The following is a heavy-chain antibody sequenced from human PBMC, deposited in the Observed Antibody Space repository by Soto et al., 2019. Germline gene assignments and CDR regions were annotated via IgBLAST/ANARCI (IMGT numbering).Heavy chain of an antibody. CDR2: IYYSGST. Sequence: SDPLSLTCTVSGGSISSYYWSWIRQPPGKGLEWIGYIYYSGSTNYNPSLKSRVTISVDTSKNQFSLKLSSVTAADTAVYYCARRFIAAAGTVWFDPWGQGTLVTVS. D-gene: IGHD6-13*01. J-gene: IGHJ5*02. CDR1: GGSISSYY. V-gene: IGHV4-59*01. CDR3: ARRFIAAAGTVWFDP.